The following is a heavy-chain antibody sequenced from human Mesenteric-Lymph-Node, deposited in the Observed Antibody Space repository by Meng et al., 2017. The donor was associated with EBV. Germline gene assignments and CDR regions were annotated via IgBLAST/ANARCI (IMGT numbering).Heavy chain of an antibody. J-gene: IGHJ4*02. CDR1: GGSTSSG. CDR2: IYANGIT. Sequence: QLHLHESGQGQAKPSQTLSPTSAVSGGSTSSGCSLIRQPPGKGLVWIGYIYANGITNYSPSLKSRVTISIDTSRNQFSLKLSSVTAADTGVYYCASTGYTDYRDDSWGQGPLVTVSS. D-gene: IGHD3-16*01. CDR3: ASTGYTDYRDDS. V-gene: IGHV4-30-4*01.